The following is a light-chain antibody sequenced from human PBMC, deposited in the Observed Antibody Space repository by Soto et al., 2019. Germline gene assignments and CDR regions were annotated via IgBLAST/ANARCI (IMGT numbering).Light chain of an antibody. CDR1: QDVRSW. J-gene: IGKJ5*01. CDR2: AAS. Sequence: IQMIQSPASVSSSVGDRVTITCGASQDVRSWLTWYQHKPGKPPKVLISAASSLQGGVPSRFSGSGSGTEFSLTISSLQPEDFATYFCQQANSFPITVGQGTRLEIK. V-gene: IGKV1D-12*01. CDR3: QQANSFPIT.